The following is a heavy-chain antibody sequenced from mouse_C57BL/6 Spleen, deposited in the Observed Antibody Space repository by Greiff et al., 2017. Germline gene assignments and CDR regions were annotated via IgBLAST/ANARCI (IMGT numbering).Heavy chain of an antibody. V-gene: IGHV1-55*01. CDR1: GYTFTSYW. Sequence: QVHVKQPGAELVKPGASVKMSCKASGYTFTSYWITWVKQRPGQGLEWIGDIYPGSGSTNYNEKFKSKATLTVDTSSSTAYMQLSSLTSEDSAVYYCARIDGYYRDFDYWGQGTTLTVSS. CDR3: ARIDGYYRDFDY. D-gene: IGHD2-3*01. CDR2: IYPGSGST. J-gene: IGHJ2*01.